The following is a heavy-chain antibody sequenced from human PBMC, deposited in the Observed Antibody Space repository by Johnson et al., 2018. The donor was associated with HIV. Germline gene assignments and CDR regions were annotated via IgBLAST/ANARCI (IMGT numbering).Heavy chain of an antibody. CDR1: GFTFDDYA. CDR2: ISWNSGSI. J-gene: IGHJ3*02. Sequence: VESGGGLVQPGGSLRLSCAASGFTFDDYAMHWVRQAPGKGLEWVSGISWNSGSIGYADSVKGRFTISRDNAKNSLYLQMNSLRAEDTALYYCAIDCGGDWYSGSGAFDIWGQGTMVTVSS. D-gene: IGHD2-21*01. V-gene: IGHV3-9*01. CDR3: AIDCGGDWYSGSGAFDI.